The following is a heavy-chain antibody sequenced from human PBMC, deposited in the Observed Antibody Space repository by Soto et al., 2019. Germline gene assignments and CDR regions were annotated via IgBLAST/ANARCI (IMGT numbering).Heavy chain of an antibody. CDR1: GYTFSDYY. CDR2: INPNSGDA. CDR3: AGECCTAAVSYAYYYFYIDV. V-gene: IGHV1-2*06. D-gene: IGHD2-2*01. Sequence: ASVKVSCKASGYTFSDYYLHWVRQAPGQGPEWMGRINPNSGDAKFAQKFQGRVTMTRDTSVRTAFMELNWLKSDDTAVYYCAGECCTAAVSYAYYYFYIDVWGKGTTVTVSS. J-gene: IGHJ6*03.